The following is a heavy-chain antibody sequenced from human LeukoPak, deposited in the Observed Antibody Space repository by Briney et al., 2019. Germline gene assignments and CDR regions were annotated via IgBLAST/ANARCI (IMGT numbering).Heavy chain of an antibody. CDR2: IYYSGST. Sequence: PSETLSLTCTVSGGSISSSYYYWGWIRQPPGKGLEWIGSIYYSGSTNYSPSLKSRVTISIDTSKNQFSLKLDSMTAADTAVYYCARGEGARDGYNYAGPFYFDYWGHGTLVTVSS. J-gene: IGHJ4*01. CDR3: ARGEGARDGYNYAGPFYFDY. D-gene: IGHD5-24*01. V-gene: IGHV4-39*07. CDR1: GGSISSSYYY.